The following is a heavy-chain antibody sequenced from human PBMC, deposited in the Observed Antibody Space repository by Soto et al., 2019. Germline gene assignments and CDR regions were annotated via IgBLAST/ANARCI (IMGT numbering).Heavy chain of an antibody. V-gene: IGHV1-18*04. D-gene: IGHD4-17*01. CDR2: ISAYNGNT. CDR3: ALTLYGERGGYDYFDY. CDR1: GYTFTSYG. J-gene: IGHJ4*02. Sequence: QVQLVQSGAEVKKPGASVKVSCKASGYTFTSYGISWVRQAPGQGLEWMGWISAYNGNTNYAQKLQGRVTMTADTYTSTAYMELRSLRSDDTAVYYCALTLYGERGGYDYFDYWGQGTLVTVSS.